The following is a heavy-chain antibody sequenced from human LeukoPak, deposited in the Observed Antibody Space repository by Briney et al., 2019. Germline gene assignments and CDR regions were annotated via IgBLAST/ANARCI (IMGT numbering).Heavy chain of an antibody. J-gene: IGHJ5*02. Sequence: SVKVSCKASGGTFSSYAISWVRQAPGQGLEWMGGIIPIFGTANYAQKFQGRVTITTDESTSTAYMELSSLRSEDTAVYYCARDWQECSSTSRYYPNWFDPWGQGTLVTVSS. D-gene: IGHD2-2*01. CDR2: IIPIFGTA. CDR1: GGTFSSYA. V-gene: IGHV1-69*05. CDR3: ARDWQECSSTSRYYPNWFDP.